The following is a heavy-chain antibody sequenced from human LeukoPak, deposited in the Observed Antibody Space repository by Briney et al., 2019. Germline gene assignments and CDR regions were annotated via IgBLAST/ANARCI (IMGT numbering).Heavy chain of an antibody. CDR2: IHTSGST. V-gene: IGHV4-4*07. CDR3: ARDRYYYGSGSYPYMDV. D-gene: IGHD3-10*01. CDR1: GVSISSYY. Sequence: KPSETLSLTCTVSGVSISSYYWSWIRQPAGKGLEWIGRIHTSGSTKYNPSLMSRVTMSVDTSKNQFSLKVSSVTAADTAVYYCARDRYYYGSGSYPYMDVWGKGTTVTISS. J-gene: IGHJ6*03.